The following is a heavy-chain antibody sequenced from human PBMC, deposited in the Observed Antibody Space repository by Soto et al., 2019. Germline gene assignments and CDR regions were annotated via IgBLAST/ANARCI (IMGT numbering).Heavy chain of an antibody. Sequence: VQLVESGGGLVQPGGSLRLSCAASGFTFSRYDMHWVRQTSGKGLEWVSAISTAGNPHYHDSVKGRFTISRENSKNSLYLQMNSXSAGDTXXXXXAXXXXXXXXWYFDLWGRGTLVTVSS. J-gene: IGHJ2*01. CDR3: AXXXXXXXXWYFDL. CDR1: GFTFSRYD. CDR2: ISTAGNP. V-gene: IGHV3-13*05.